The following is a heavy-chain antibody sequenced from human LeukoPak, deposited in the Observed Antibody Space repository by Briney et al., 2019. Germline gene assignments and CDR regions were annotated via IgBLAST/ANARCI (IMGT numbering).Heavy chain of an antibody. CDR2: IYYSGST. V-gene: IGHV4-39*07. CDR3: ARAYDSSGYYYVSWYFDL. CDR1: GGSISSSSYY. D-gene: IGHD3-22*01. J-gene: IGHJ2*01. Sequence: SETLSLTCTVSGGSISSSSYYWGWIRQPPGKGLEWIGSIYYSGSTFYNPSLKSRVTISVDTSKNQFSLKLSSVTAADTAVYYCARAYDSSGYYYVSWYFDLWGRGTLVTVSS.